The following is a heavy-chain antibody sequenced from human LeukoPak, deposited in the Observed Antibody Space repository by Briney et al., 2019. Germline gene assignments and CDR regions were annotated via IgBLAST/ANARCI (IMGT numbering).Heavy chain of an antibody. CDR1: GYTFINYG. D-gene: IGHD5-12*01. V-gene: IGHV1-18*01. CDR2: ISASNGNT. CDR3: ARALSRGYSGYDYGLGY. Sequence: ASVKVSCKTSGYTFINYGVTWVRQAPGQGLEWMGWISASNGNTNYAQKLQGRVTMTTETSTSTAYMELRSLRSDDTAVYYCARALSRGYSGYDYGLGYWGQGTLVTVSS. J-gene: IGHJ4*02.